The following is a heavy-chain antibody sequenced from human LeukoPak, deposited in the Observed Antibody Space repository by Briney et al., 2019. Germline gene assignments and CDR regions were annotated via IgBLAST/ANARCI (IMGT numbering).Heavy chain of an antibody. CDR1: GGSISRHY. Sequence: SETLSLTCSVSGGSISRHYWTWIRQPPGKGLGWIGFVHHSGSTNYNPSLKSRVSTSLDTSKNKISLHLRSVTAADTAVYYCARPKAAGAFDYWGQGIRVIVSS. V-gene: IGHV4-59*11. J-gene: IGHJ4*02. D-gene: IGHD6-13*01. CDR2: VHHSGST. CDR3: ARPKAAGAFDY.